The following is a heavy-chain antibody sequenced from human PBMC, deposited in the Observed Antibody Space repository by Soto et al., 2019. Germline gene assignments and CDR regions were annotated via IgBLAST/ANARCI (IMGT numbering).Heavy chain of an antibody. CDR2: ISAYNGNT. D-gene: IGHD6-19*01. CDR3: ARDLYGGGPIAVAGTRVYNWFDP. J-gene: IGHJ5*02. Sequence: GASVKVSCKASGYTFTSYGISCVRQAPGQGLEWMGWISAYNGNTNYAQKLQGRVTMTTDTSTSTAYMELRSLRSDDTAVYYCARDLYGGGPIAVAGTRVYNWFDPWGQGTLVTVSS. CDR1: GYTFTSYG. V-gene: IGHV1-18*01.